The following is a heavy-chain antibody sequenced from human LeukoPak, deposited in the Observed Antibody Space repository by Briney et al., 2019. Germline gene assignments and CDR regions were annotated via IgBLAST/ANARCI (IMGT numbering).Heavy chain of an antibody. CDR1: GFTFSNFT. V-gene: IGHV3-53*01. CDR3: ARLYSWNYFDY. Sequence: AGSLPVPRAACGFTFSNFTIHWVRQAPGKGLEWVAVIYSGGKTYYADSVKGRFTISRDNSKNTLYLHMNRLRAEDTAVYYCARLYSWNYFDYWGQG. D-gene: IGHD1-26*01. CDR2: IYSGGKT. J-gene: IGHJ4*02.